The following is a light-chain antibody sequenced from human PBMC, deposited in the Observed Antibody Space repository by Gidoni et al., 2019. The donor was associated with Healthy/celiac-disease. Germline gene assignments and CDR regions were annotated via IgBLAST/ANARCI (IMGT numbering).Light chain of an antibody. CDR3: QAWDSSTEGV. CDR2: QDS. Sequence: SYELTQPPSVSVSPGQTASITCSGDQVGDKYACWYQQKPGQSPVLVIYQDSKRPSGIPERFSGSNSGNTATLTISGTQAMDEADYYCQAWDSSTEGVFGTGTKVTVL. V-gene: IGLV3-1*01. J-gene: IGLJ1*01. CDR1: QVGDKY.